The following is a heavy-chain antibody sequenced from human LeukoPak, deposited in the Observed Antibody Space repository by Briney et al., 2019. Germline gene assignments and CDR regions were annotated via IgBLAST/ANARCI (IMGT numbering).Heavy chain of an antibody. CDR2: ISSISSCT. Sequence: KPGGSLRLSGAASGFTFSDYYMSWIRQPPGKGVEGFSYISSISSCTNYAGPVKGRLTISRDNAKHSLYLQISSLRAEDTAVYYCARFYCSRGSCYLGLDAFDIWGQGTMVTVCS. D-gene: IGHD2-15*01. CDR3: ARFYCSRGSCYLGLDAFDI. J-gene: IGHJ3*02. V-gene: IGHV3-11*03. CDR1: GFTFSDYY.